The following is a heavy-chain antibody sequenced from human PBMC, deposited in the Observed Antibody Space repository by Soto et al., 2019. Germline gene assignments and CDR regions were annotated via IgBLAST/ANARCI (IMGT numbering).Heavy chain of an antibody. CDR1: GGSISSGDYY. D-gene: IGHD5-12*01. CDR3: ARGSLRSGYVLNY. Sequence: SETLSLTCTVSGGSISSGDYYWSWIRQPPGKGLEWIGYIYYSGSTYYNPSLKSRVTISVDTSKNQFSLKLSSVTAADTAVYYCARGSLRSGYVLNYWGQGTLVTVSS. V-gene: IGHV4-30-4*01. CDR2: IYYSGST. J-gene: IGHJ4*02.